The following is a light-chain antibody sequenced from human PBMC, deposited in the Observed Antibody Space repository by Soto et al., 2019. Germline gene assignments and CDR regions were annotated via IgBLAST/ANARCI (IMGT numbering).Light chain of an antibody. J-gene: IGLJ2*01. Sequence: QSALSQPASMSGSPGQSITISCTGTSSDVGGYNYVSWYRQHPGKAPKLIIYDVIHRPSEVSNRFSGSKSGNTASLTISGLQAEDEADYYCSSHSSSSTLVVFGGGTKLTLL. CDR1: SSDVGGYNY. CDR3: SSHSSSSTLVV. V-gene: IGLV2-14*03. CDR2: DVI.